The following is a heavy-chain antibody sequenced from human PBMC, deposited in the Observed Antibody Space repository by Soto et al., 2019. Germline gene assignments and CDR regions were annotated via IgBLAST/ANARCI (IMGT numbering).Heavy chain of an antibody. CDR3: ARYPSAGSDAFEI. CDR1: GYTFTFRY. Sequence: SVKVSCKASGYTFTFRYLHWVRQAPGQALEWMGWITPFKSDTNYAQKFQDRVTITRDRSVSTAYMELSNLRSDDTAMYYCARYPSAGSDAFEIWGQGTMVTVSS. V-gene: IGHV1-45*02. D-gene: IGHD3-10*01. J-gene: IGHJ3*02. CDR2: ITPFKSDT.